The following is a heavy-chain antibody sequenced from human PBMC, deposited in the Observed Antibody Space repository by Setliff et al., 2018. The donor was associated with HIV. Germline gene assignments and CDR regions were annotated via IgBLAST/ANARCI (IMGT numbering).Heavy chain of an antibody. CDR3: ARAVCPSLNCYSFFNY. CDR1: GYTFIGHY. Sequence: ASVKVSCKASGYTFIGHYIHWVRQAPGQGLEWMGWINPNSGDTKYAQKFQDRVSVSVDTSKSQFSLKLTNVTAADAAVYYCARAVCPSLNCYSFFNYWGHGSLVTVSS. D-gene: IGHD2-15*01. CDR2: INPNSGDT. J-gene: IGHJ4*01. V-gene: IGHV1-2*02.